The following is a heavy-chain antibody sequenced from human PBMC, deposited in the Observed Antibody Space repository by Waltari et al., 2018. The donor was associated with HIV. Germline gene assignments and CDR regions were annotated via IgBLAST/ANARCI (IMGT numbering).Heavy chain of an antibody. CDR3: ARGPHSYYGMDV. V-gene: IGHV4-59*01. CDR2: IYYSGST. J-gene: IGHJ6*02. CDR1: GGSISSYY. Sequence: QVQLQESGPGLVKPSEPLSLTCPVSGGSISSYYWRWIRQPPGKGLEWIGYIYYSGSTNYNPSLKSRVTISVDTSKNQFSLKLSSVTAADTAVYYCARGPHSYYGMDVWGQGTTVTVSS.